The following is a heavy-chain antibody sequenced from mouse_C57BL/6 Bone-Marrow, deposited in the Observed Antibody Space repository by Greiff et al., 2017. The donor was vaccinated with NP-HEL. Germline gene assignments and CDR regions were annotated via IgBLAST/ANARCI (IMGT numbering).Heavy chain of an antibody. Sequence: VQLQQSGPELVKPGASVKLSCKASGYTFTSYDINWVKQRPGQGLEWIGWIYPRDGSTKYNEKFKGKATLTVDTSSSTAYMELHSLTSEDSAVYFCASGYGYYAMDCWGQGTSVTVSS. CDR3: ASGYGYYAMDC. CDR2: IYPRDGST. CDR1: GYTFTSYD. J-gene: IGHJ4*01. V-gene: IGHV1-85*01. D-gene: IGHD2-10*02.